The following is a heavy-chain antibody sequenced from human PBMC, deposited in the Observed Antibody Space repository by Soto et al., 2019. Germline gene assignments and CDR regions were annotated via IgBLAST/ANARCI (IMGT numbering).Heavy chain of an antibody. D-gene: IGHD5-12*01. CDR2: INPNSGGT. V-gene: IGHV1-2*04. J-gene: IGHJ4*02. CDR1: GYTFTGYY. Sequence: ASVKVSCKASGYTFTGYYMHWVRQAPGQGLEWMGWINPNSGGTNYAQKFQGWVTMTRDTSISTAYMEPSRLRSDDTAVYYCARDRVATPWAHLDYWGQGTLVTVSS. CDR3: ARDRVATPWAHLDY.